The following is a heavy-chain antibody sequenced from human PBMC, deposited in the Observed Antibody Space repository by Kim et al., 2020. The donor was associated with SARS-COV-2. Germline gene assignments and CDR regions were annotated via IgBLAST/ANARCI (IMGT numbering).Heavy chain of an antibody. CDR1: GGSISSYY. Sequence: SETLSLTCTVSGGSISSYYWNWIRQPPGKGLEWIGYIYYSGSTNYNPSLKSRVTISVDTSKNQFSLKLSSVTAADTAVYYCAGEDSQQLHNWFDPWGQGTLVTVSS. D-gene: IGHD6-13*01. J-gene: IGHJ5*02. CDR3: AGEDSQQLHNWFDP. CDR2: IYYSGST. V-gene: IGHV4-59*13.